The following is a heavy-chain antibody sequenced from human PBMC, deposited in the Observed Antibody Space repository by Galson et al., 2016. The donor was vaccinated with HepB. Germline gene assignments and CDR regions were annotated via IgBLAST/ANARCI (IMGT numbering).Heavy chain of an antibody. D-gene: IGHD3-22*01. CDR1: GFTFSSYT. CDR3: ARDRRDRHYFDASGYLDY. CDR2: ISFTGGST. V-gene: IGHV3-23*01. Sequence: SLRLSCAASGFTFSSYTMNWVRQAPGKGLEWVASISFTGGSTNYADSVQGRFTISRDDSKNTLYLQMNSLRADDTAVYYCARDRRDRHYFDASGYLDYWGQGTLVTVAS. J-gene: IGHJ4*02.